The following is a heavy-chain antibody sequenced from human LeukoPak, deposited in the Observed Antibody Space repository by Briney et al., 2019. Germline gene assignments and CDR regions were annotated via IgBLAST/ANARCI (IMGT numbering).Heavy chain of an antibody. CDR1: GGSFSGYY. J-gene: IGHJ6*03. Sequence: SETLSLTCAVYGGSFSGYYWSWIRQPPGKGLEWIGEINNSGSTNYNPSLKSRVTISVDTSKNQFSLKLSSVTAADTAVYYCARGLRYCSGGSCYGALYYCYMDVWGKGTTVTVSS. V-gene: IGHV4-34*01. D-gene: IGHD2-15*01. CDR3: ARGLRYCSGGSCYGALYYCYMDV. CDR2: INNSGST.